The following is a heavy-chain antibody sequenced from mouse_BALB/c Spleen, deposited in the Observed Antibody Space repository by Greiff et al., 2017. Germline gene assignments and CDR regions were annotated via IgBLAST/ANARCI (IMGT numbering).Heavy chain of an antibody. D-gene: IGHD2-4*01. CDR1: GYAFTNYL. CDR3: ARSEAFYDYDWAWFAY. CDR2: INPGSGGT. Sequence: QVHVKQSGAELVRPGTSVKVSCKASGYAFTNYLIEWVKQRPGQGLEWIGVINPGSGGTNYNEKFKGKATLTADKSSSTAYMQLSSLTSDDSAVYCCARSEAFYDYDWAWFAYWGQGTLVTVSA. V-gene: IGHV1-54*01. J-gene: IGHJ3*01.